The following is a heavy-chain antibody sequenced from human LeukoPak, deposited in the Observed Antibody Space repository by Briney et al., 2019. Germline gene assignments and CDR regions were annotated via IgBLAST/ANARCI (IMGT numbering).Heavy chain of an antibody. CDR3: ARNSGLADC. J-gene: IGHJ4*02. Sequence: ASVKVSCKASGYTFTNYDISWVRQATGQGLEWMGWMNPNSGNTGYAGKFQGRVTMTRDTSINTAYMELRSLRSEDTAVYYRARNSGLADCWGQGTLVTVSS. D-gene: IGHD5-12*01. CDR1: GYTFTNYD. CDR2: MNPNSGNT. V-gene: IGHV1-8*01.